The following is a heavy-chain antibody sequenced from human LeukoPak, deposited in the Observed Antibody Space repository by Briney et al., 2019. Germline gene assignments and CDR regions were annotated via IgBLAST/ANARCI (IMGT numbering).Heavy chain of an antibody. V-gene: IGHV4-59*01. Sequence: SETLSLTCTVSGGSISSYYWSWIRQPPGKGLEWIGYIYYSGSTNYNPSLKSRVTISVDTSKNQFSLKLSSVTAADTAVYYCARDSEGYYDSSGALDYWGQGTLVTVSS. D-gene: IGHD3-22*01. CDR3: ARDSEGYYDSSGALDY. CDR1: GGSISSYY. CDR2: IYYSGST. J-gene: IGHJ4*02.